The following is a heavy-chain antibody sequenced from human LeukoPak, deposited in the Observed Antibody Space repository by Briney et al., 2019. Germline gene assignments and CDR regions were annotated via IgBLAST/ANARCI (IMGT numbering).Heavy chain of an antibody. D-gene: IGHD3-22*01. J-gene: IGHJ3*02. CDR3: ARMYYYDSSGYYHDAFDI. Sequence: ASVKVSCKASGYTFTGYYMHWVRQAPGQGLEWMGWINPNSGGTNYAQKFQGRVTMTRDTSISTAYMELSRLRSDDTAVYYCARMYYYDSSGYYHDAFDIWGQGTLVTVS. CDR1: GYTFTGYY. CDR2: INPNSGGT. V-gene: IGHV1-2*02.